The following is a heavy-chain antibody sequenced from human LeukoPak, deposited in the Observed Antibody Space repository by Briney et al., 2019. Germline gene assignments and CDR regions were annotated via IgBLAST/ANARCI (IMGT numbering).Heavy chain of an antibody. D-gene: IGHD4-17*01. CDR3: VRGFDYAFYD. J-gene: IGHJ4*02. Sequence: SETLSLTCTVSGYSISSGYYWGWIRQPPGKGLEWIGSIYHSGSTYYNPSLKNRVTISVDTSKNQFSLNLSSVTAADTAVYYCVRGFDYAFYDWGQGTLVTVSS. CDR1: GYSISSGYY. V-gene: IGHV4-38-2*02. CDR2: IYHSGST.